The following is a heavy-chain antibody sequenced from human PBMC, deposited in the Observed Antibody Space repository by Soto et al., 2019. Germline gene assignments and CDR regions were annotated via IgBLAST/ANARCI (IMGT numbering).Heavy chain of an antibody. CDR1: GGSVRSPNWY. D-gene: IGHD3-22*01. CDR2: PFYRVST. J-gene: IGHJ4*02. CDR3: ARHYGPPGDFYDSSGLFDS. Sequence: SERLSLTCTVGGGSVRSPNWYGGLYLLPPGKGLQWIRIPFYRVSTSYYPSLKSRVTISVDTSKTQFSLKLSSVTAADTAVYYCARHYGPPGDFYDSSGLFDSWGQGTLVTVSS. V-gene: IGHV4-39*01.